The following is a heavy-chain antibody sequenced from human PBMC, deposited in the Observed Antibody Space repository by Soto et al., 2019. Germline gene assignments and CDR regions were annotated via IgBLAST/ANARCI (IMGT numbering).Heavy chain of an antibody. Sequence: GASVKVSCKASGYTFTKYDISWVRPAPGQGLEWLGLISPNSGRPSYAQKFEGRVTMTTDTSTTTAYLELRSLRSDDTAVYYCVRQYYDFWTDYPDFDYWGQGTLVTVSS. D-gene: IGHD3-3*01. CDR2: ISPNSGRP. CDR1: GYTFTKYD. V-gene: IGHV1-18*04. J-gene: IGHJ4*02. CDR3: VRQYYDFWTDYPDFDY.